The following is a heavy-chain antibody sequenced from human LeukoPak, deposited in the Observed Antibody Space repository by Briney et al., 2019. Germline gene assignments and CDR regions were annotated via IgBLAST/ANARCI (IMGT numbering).Heavy chain of an antibody. V-gene: IGHV4-34*01. J-gene: IGHJ6*03. CDR2: INHRGST. D-gene: IGHD3-16*02. CDR3: ARGRDYDYVWGSYRYPNYYYYYMDD. Sequence: SETLSITCAVYGGSFSGYYWSWIRQPPGKGLEWIGKINHRGSTNYNPSLKSRVTISVDTSKNQFSLKLSSVTAADTAVYYCARGRDYDYVWGSYRYPNYYYYYMDDWGKGTTVTVSS. CDR1: GGSFSGYY.